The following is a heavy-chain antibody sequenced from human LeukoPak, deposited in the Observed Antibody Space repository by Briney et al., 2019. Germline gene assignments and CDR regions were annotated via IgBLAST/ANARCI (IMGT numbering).Heavy chain of an antibody. V-gene: IGHV1-24*01. D-gene: IGHD2-15*01. Sequence: ASVKVSCKVSGNTLTDLSIHWVRQAPEEGLDWMGGFDPEDAEVIYAEKFQDRVTMTEDPSTDTAYLELSSLRSEDTAVYYCAAEGQWSLVHYFNSWGQGTLVTVSS. CDR2: FDPEDAEV. CDR3: AAEGQWSLVHYFNS. J-gene: IGHJ4*02. CDR1: GNTLTDLS.